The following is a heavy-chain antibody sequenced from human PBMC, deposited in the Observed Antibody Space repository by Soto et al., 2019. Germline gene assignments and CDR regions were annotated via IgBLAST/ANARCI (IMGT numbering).Heavy chain of an antibody. J-gene: IGHJ4*02. CDR1: GFTFSGYW. CDR2: INSDGSST. D-gene: IGHD3-16*02. Sequence: PGGSLRLSCAASGFTFSGYWMHWVRQAPGKGLVWVSRINSDGSSTSYADSVKGRFTISRDNAKNTLYLQMNSLRAEDTAVYYCARANYDYVWGSYRYSPFFDYWGQGTLVTVSS. V-gene: IGHV3-74*01. CDR3: ARANYDYVWGSYRYSPFFDY.